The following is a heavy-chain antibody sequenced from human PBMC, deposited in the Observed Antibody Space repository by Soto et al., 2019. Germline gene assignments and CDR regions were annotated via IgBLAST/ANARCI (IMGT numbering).Heavy chain of an antibody. D-gene: IGHD4-17*01. CDR1: GYTFTSYY. CDR2: INPSGGST. Sequence: GASVKVSCKASGYTFTSYYMHWVRQAPGQGLEWMGIINPSGGSTSYAQKFQGRVTMTRDTSTSTVYMELSSLRSEDTAVYYCARDLPTVVLNYCGMDVWGQGTTVTVSS. V-gene: IGHV1-46*01. CDR3: ARDLPTVVLNYCGMDV. J-gene: IGHJ6*02.